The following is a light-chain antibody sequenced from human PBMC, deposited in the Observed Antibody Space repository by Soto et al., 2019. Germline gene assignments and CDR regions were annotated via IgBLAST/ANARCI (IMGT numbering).Light chain of an antibody. Sequence: QSALTQPPSESGSPGQSVTISCTGTSSDVGGYNYVSWYQQHPGKAPKLMIYEVFKRPSGVPDRFSGSKSGNTASLTVSGLQTEDEADYYCSSYAGSNNFDVFGTGTKVTVL. CDR3: SSYAGSNNFDV. CDR2: EVF. V-gene: IGLV2-8*01. CDR1: SSDVGGYNY. J-gene: IGLJ1*01.